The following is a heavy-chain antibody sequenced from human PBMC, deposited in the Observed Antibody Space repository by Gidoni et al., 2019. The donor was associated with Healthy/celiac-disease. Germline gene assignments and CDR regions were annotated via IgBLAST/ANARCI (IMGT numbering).Heavy chain of an antibody. J-gene: IGHJ6*02. CDR2: IYYSGST. D-gene: IGHD3-22*01. CDR3: AREASPYYYDRSGYHV. V-gene: IGHV4-31*03. CDR1: GGSISSGGYY. Sequence: QVQLQESGPGLVKPSQTLSLTCTVSGGSISSGGYYWSWIRQHPGKGLEWIGYIYYSGSTYYNPSLKSRVTISVDTSKNQFSLKLSSVTAADTAVYYCAREASPYYYDRSGYHVWGQGTTVTVSS.